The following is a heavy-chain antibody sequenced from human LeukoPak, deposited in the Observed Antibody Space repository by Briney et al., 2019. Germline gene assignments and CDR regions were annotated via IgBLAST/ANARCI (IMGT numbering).Heavy chain of an antibody. CDR2: VYNSGST. CDR1: GGSISTYY. CDR3: ARGSGRYYFYGIDV. Sequence: SETPSLTCTVSGGSISTYYWSWIRQPPGKKLEWIGHVYNSGSTNYNPSLKSRVTISMDTSKNQFSLQVSTVTAADTAVYYCARGSGRYYFYGIDVWGQGTTVTVSS. D-gene: IGHD7-27*01. V-gene: IGHV4-59*01. J-gene: IGHJ6*02.